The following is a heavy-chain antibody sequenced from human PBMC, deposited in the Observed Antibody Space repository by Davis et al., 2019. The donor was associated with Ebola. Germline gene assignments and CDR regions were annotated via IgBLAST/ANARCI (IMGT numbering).Heavy chain of an antibody. CDR2: INAGNGNT. Sequence: AASVKVSCKASGYTFTSYAMHWVRQAPGQRLEWMGWINAGNGNTKYSQKFQGRVTITADKSTSTAYMELSSLRSEDTAVYYCARDDRYNWNGRYYYYYGMDVWGQGTTVTVSS. D-gene: IGHD1-1*01. CDR1: GYTFTSYA. V-gene: IGHV1-3*01. J-gene: IGHJ6*02. CDR3: ARDDRYNWNGRYYYYYGMDV.